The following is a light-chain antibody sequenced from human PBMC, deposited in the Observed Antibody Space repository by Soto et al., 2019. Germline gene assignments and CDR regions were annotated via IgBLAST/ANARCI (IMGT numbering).Light chain of an antibody. CDR1: SGSVSTTFY. CDR2: STN. Sequence: QAVVTQEPSLSVSPGGTVTLTCGLSSGSVSTTFYPSWYQQTPGQAPRTLIYSTNTRSSGVPDRFSGSILGNKAALTITGAQADDESDYYCLLYMGSGTWVFGGGTKLTVL. CDR3: LLYMGSGTWV. V-gene: IGLV8-61*01. J-gene: IGLJ3*02.